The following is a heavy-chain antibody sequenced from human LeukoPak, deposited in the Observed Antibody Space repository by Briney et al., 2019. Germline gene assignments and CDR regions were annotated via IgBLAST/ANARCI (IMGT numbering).Heavy chain of an antibody. J-gene: IGHJ4*02. CDR1: GITFSRYW. D-gene: IGHD2-15*01. CDR3: ATTFPYCSDGTCAL. CDR2: INQDGNRE. V-gene: IGHV3-7*01. Sequence: GGSLRLSCTVSGITFSRYWVSWVRQAPGKGLEWVANINQDGNRENYVDSVKGRFSISRDNAKNSLFLQMHSLRAEDTAVYYCATTFPYCSDGTCALGGQGTLVTVSS.